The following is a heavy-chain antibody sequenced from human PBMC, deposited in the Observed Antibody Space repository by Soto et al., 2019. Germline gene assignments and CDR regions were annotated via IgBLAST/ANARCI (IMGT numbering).Heavy chain of an antibody. V-gene: IGHV1-8*01. D-gene: IGHD7-27*01. CDR1: GYTFTSYD. CDR2: MNPNSGNT. Sequence: ASVKVSCKASGYTFTSYDINWVRQATGQGLEWMGWMNPNSGNTGYAQKFQGRVTMTRDTSTSTVYMELSSLRSEDTAVYYCARDSNWGVPFDYWGQGTLVTVSS. CDR3: ARDSNWGVPFDY. J-gene: IGHJ4*02.